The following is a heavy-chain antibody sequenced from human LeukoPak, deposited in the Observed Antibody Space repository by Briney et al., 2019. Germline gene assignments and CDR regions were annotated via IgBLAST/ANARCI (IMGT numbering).Heavy chain of an antibody. D-gene: IGHD1-1*01. CDR2: IDWDDDK. Sequence: SGPALVKPTQTLTLTCTFSGFSLSTSGMCVSWIRQPPGKALEWLALIDWDDDKYYSTSLKTRLTISKDTSKNQVVLTMTNMDPVDTATYYCARSPGTTGTAGRLVLFGYWGQGTLVTVSS. V-gene: IGHV2-70*01. CDR1: GFSLSTSGMC. CDR3: ARSPGTTGTAGRLVLFGY. J-gene: IGHJ4*02.